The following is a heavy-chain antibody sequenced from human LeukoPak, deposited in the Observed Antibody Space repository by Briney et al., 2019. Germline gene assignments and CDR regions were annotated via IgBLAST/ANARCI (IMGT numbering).Heavy chain of an antibody. V-gene: IGHV1-24*01. J-gene: IGHJ4*02. CDR2: FDSEKGET. Sequence: SSVKVSCQVSGYTLTELCIQWIRQTPGKCREWMGGFDSEKGETSYAQKFQGRLTMTEDTSTDTAYMDLSSLRSEDTAVYYCAARRLYYYDSSGSKTYCFDFWGQGTPVTVSS. D-gene: IGHD3-22*01. CDR3: AARRLYYYDSSGSKTYCFDF. CDR1: GYTLTELC.